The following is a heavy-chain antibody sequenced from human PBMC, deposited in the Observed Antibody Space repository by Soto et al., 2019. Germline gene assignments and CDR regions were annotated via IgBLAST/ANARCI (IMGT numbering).Heavy chain of an antibody. CDR3: ARERIVVVPAAHKGVFAFDI. CDR2: ISAYNGNT. D-gene: IGHD2-2*01. V-gene: IGHV1-18*04. Sequence: WASVKVSCKASGYTFTSYGISWVRQAPGQGPEWMGWISAYNGNTNYAQKLQGRVTMTTDTSTSTAYMELRSLRSDDTAVYYCARERIVVVPAAHKGVFAFDIWGQGTMVTVSS. CDR1: GYTFTSYG. J-gene: IGHJ3*02.